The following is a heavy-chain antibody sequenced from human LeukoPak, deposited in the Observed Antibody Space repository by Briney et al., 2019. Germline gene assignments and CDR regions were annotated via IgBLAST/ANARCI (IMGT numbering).Heavy chain of an antibody. CDR2: IYPGDSDT. D-gene: IGHD3-22*01. CDR3: ARHGNYYDSSGYYDY. J-gene: IGHJ4*02. CDR1: GYGFTSYW. V-gene: IGHV5-51*01. Sequence: GESLKISCKGSGYGFTSYWIGWVRQMPGKGLEWMGIIYPGDSDTRYSPSFQGQVTISADKSISTAYLQWSSLKASDIAMYYCARHGNYYDSSGYYDYWGQGTLVTVPS.